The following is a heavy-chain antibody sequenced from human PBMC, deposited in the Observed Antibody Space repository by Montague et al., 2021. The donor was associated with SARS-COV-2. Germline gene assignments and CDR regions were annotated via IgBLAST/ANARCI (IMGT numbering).Heavy chain of an antibody. CDR2: INHSGST. CDR1: GGSFSGYY. CDR3: ARGFRSVVPAVLGVAFYYYSVMHA. V-gene: IGHV4-34*01. D-gene: IGHD2-2*01. Sequence: SETLSLTCAVYGGSFSGYYWSWIRQPPGKGLEWIGEINHSGSTNYNPSLKSRVTISVDTSKNQFSLKLSSVTAADTAVYFCARGFRSVVPAVLGVAFYYYSVMHAWGKVT. J-gene: IGHJ6*03.